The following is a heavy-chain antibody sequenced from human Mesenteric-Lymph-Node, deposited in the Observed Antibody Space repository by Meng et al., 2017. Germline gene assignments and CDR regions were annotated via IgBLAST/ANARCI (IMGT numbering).Heavy chain of an antibody. D-gene: IGHD7-27*01. CDR3: ARLGPRWFDP. J-gene: IGHJ5*02. CDR1: RGPLVRTDSS. CDR2: IYHNGST. Sequence: SGSCLSHPSPPLSLPCPVSRGPLVRTDSSCRCIRRPPGQGLEWIVYIYHNGSTYYNPYFKSRVTISLDRSKNQVSLKLNSVTAADTAVYSCARLGPRWFDPWGQGTLVTVSS. V-gene: IGHV4-30-2*01.